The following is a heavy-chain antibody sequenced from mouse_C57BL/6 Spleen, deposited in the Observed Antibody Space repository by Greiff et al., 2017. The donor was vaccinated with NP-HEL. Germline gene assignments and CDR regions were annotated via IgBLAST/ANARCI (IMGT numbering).Heavy chain of an antibody. CDR1: GYTFTDYY. J-gene: IGHJ2*01. CDR3: ARSDYYFDY. D-gene: IGHD2-4*01. V-gene: IGHV1-76*01. Sequence: QVQLQQSGAELVRPGASVKLSCKASGYTFTDYYINWVKQRPGQGLEWIARIYPGSGNTYYNEKFKGKATLTAEKSSSTAYMQLSSLTSEDSAVYFCARSDYYFDYWGQGTTLTVSS. CDR2: IYPGSGNT.